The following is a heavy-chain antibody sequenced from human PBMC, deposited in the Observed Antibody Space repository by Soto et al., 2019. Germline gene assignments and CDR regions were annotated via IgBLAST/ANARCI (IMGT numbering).Heavy chain of an antibody. V-gene: IGHV1-69*02. CDR3: ARASGYCSGGSCYFTHFDY. CDR2: IIPILGIA. J-gene: IGHJ4*02. D-gene: IGHD2-15*01. CDR1: GGTFSSYT. Sequence: QVQLVQSGAEVKKPGSSVKVSCKASGGTFSSYTISWVRQAPGQGLEWMGRIIPILGIANYAQKFQGRVTITADKSTSTAYMDLSSLRSEDTAVYYCARASGYCSGGSCYFTHFDYWGQGTLVTVSS.